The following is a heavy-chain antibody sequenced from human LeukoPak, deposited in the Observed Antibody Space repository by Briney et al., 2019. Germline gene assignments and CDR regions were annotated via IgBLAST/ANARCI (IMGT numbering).Heavy chain of an antibody. V-gene: IGHV4-34*01. J-gene: IGHJ1*01. CDR1: GGSFSGYY. Sequence: PSETLSLTCAVYGGSFSGYYWSWIRQPPGKGLEWIGEINHSGSTNYNPSLKSRVTISVDTSKNQFSLKLSSVTAADTAVYYCARHRGPRYCSSTSCSKGYFQHWGQGTLVTVSS. CDR2: INHSGST. CDR3: ARHRGPRYCSSTSCSKGYFQH. D-gene: IGHD2-2*01.